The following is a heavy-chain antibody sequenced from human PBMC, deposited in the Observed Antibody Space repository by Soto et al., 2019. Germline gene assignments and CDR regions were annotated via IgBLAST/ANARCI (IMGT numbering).Heavy chain of an antibody. V-gene: IGHV1-46*03. J-gene: IGHJ6*03. D-gene: IGHD6-19*01. CDR1: GYTFTNYY. Sequence: QVQLVQSGAEVKKPGASVKVSCKASGYTFTNYYIHWVRQAPGQGLEWMGMINPSGGSTTYAQKFQGRVTMTRDTSTSTVFMELSSLRSEDTAVYYCTRDGWYSKTYRYCMDVWGRGTTVTVSS. CDR3: TRDGWYSKTYRYCMDV. CDR2: INPSGGST.